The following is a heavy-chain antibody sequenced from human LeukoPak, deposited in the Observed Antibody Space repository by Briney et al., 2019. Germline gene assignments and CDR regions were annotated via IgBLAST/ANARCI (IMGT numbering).Heavy chain of an antibody. CDR2: INPNSGGT. D-gene: IGHD4-17*01. V-gene: IGHV1-2*02. J-gene: IGHJ6*03. CDR3: AREDYGDYYYMDV. Sequence: ASVKVSCKASGYTFTGYYMHWVRQVPGQGLEWMGWINPNSGGTNYAQKFQGRVTMTRDTSISTAYMELSRLRSDDTAVYYCAREDYGDYYYMDVWGKGTTVTVSS. CDR1: GYTFTGYY.